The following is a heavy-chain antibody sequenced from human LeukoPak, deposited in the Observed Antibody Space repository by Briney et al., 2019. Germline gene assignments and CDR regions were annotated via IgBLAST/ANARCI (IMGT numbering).Heavy chain of an antibody. V-gene: IGHV3-23*01. Sequence: GGSLRLSCAASGFTFSSYAMSWVRQAPGKGLEWVSAIGGSGGSTYYADSVKGRFTISRDNSKNTLYLQMNSLRAEDTAVYYCAKDTASSWWYFDLWGRGTLVTVSS. CDR3: AKDTASSWWYFDL. J-gene: IGHJ2*01. D-gene: IGHD5-18*01. CDR2: IGGSGGST. CDR1: GFTFSSYA.